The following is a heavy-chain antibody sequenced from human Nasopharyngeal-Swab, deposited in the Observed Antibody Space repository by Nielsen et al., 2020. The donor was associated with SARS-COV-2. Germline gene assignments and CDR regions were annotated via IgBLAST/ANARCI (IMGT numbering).Heavy chain of an antibody. CDR1: GFTFSSYG. Sequence: GESLKISCAASGFTFSSYGMYWVRQAPGQRPEFMGWINAGKGNTIYSQRFQGRVRISRDTSANTVYMELNRLRSEDTAVYYCARVPAVAASRIDYWGQGTLVTVSS. CDR3: ARVPAVAASRIDY. V-gene: IGHV1-3*01. J-gene: IGHJ4*02. D-gene: IGHD6-19*01. CDR2: INAGKGNT.